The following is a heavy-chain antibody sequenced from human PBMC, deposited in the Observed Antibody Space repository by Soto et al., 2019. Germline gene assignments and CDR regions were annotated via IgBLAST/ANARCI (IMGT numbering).Heavy chain of an antibody. CDR1: DFTNFTKAW. J-gene: IGHJ4*02. CDR2: IKSNSAGGTT. CDR3: TTGVY. V-gene: IGHV3-15*07. D-gene: IGHD3-10*01. Sequence: EVQLVESGGGLVEPGGSLRVSCEASDFTNFTKAWIYWVRQAPGKGLEWVGHIKSNSAGGTTGYAAPVKGRFTISRDDSTHTLFLQMNGLKAEDTAFYYCTTGVYWGRGTLVTVSS.